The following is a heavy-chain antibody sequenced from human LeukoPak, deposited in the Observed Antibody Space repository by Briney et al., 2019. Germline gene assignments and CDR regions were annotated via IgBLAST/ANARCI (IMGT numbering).Heavy chain of an antibody. Sequence: PGGSLRLSCAASGFTLSTYSMNWVRQAPGKGPEWLSYISSGSSTIYYADSVKGRFTISRDNPKNSLYLQMSSLRAEDTAVYYCARGRGNDYWGQGTLVTVSS. CDR1: GFTLSTYS. V-gene: IGHV3-48*04. CDR3: ARGRGNDY. CDR2: ISSGSSTI. J-gene: IGHJ4*02.